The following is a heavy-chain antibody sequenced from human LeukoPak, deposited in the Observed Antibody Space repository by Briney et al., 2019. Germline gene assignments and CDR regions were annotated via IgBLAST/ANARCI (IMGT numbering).Heavy chain of an antibody. J-gene: IGHJ4*02. CDR2: IIPILGIA. Sequence: SVKVSCKASGGTFSSYAISWVRQAPGQGLEWMGRIIPILGIANYAQKFQGRVTITADKSTSTAYMELSSLRSEDTAVYYCARGPGRVWFGEPTFDYWGQGTLVTVSS. CDR1: GGTFSSYA. CDR3: ARGPGRVWFGEPTFDY. V-gene: IGHV1-69*04. D-gene: IGHD3-10*01.